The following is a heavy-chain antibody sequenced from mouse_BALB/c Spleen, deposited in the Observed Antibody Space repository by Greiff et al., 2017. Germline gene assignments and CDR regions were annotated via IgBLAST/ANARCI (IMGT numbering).Heavy chain of an antibody. CDR3: ARDCYLDHYYAMDY. V-gene: IGHV1-9*01. CDR1: GYTFSSYW. D-gene: IGHD2-3*01. CDR2: ILPGSGST. J-gene: IGHJ4*01. Sequence: QVQLQQSGAELMKPGASVKISCKATGYTFSSYWIEWVKQRPGHGLEWIGEILPGSGSTNYNEKFKGKATFTADTASNTVYMQLSSLTSEDSAVYYCARDCYLDHYYAMDYWGQGTSVTVSS.